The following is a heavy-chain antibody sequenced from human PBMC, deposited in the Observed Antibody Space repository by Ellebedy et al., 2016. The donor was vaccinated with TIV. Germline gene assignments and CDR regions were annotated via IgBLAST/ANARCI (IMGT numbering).Heavy chain of an antibody. D-gene: IGHD3-16*01. CDR1: GFIFSNYW. CDR3: ARLIGLGVISPYFDL. J-gene: IGHJ4*02. Sequence: GGSLRLSXETSGFIFSNYWMTWVRQAPGKGLEWVAYIKYDGSQERYVGSVKGRFTISRDNAKKSLFLQMNSLRAEDTAVYYCARLIGLGVISPYFDLWGQGALVTVSS. V-gene: IGHV3-7*01. CDR2: IKYDGSQE.